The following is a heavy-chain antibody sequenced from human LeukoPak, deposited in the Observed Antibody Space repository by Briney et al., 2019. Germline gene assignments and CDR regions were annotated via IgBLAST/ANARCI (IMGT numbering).Heavy chain of an antibody. CDR1: GGSFSGYY. J-gene: IGHJ4*02. V-gene: IGHV4-34*01. Sequence: PSETLSLTCAVYGGSFSGYYWSWIRQPPGKGLEWIGEINHSGSTNYNPSLKSRVTISVDTSKNQFSLKLSSVTAADTAVYYCARELVPYGDYARYFDYWGQGTLVTVSS. D-gene: IGHD4-17*01. CDR2: INHSGST. CDR3: ARELVPYGDYARYFDY.